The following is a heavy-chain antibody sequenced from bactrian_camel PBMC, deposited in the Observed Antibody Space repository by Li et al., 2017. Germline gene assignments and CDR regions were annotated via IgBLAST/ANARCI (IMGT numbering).Heavy chain of an antibody. CDR1: AYSYSRAC. J-gene: IGHJ4*01. Sequence: SGGGSVQAGGSLTLSCIASAYSYSRACMGWFRQAPGKEREGVAAIYFGGGTNYADSVKGRSTISTDDANNTLDLQIDSLQPEDTAMYYSAVLSQFNHCRGVLVGIWQQYVSWGQGTQVTVS. V-gene: IGHV3S57*01. CDR3: AVLSQFNHCRGVLVGIWQQYVS. D-gene: IGHD5*01. CDR2: IYFGGGT.